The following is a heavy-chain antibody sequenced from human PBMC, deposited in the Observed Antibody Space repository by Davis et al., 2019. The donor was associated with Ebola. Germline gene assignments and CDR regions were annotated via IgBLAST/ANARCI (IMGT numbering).Heavy chain of an antibody. Sequence: AASVKVSCKASGYTFTSYGISWVRQAPGQGLEWMGWISAYNGNTNYAQKLQGRVTMTTDTSTSTAYMELRSLRSDDTAVYYCAREAIAVAEFSWFDPWGQGTLVTVSS. CDR2: ISAYNGNT. J-gene: IGHJ5*02. V-gene: IGHV1-18*01. CDR3: AREAIAVAEFSWFDP. D-gene: IGHD6-19*01. CDR1: GYTFTSYG.